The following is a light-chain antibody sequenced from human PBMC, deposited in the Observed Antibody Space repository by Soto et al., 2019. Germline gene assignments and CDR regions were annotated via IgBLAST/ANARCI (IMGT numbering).Light chain of an antibody. J-gene: IGLJ1*01. Sequence: QSALTQPPSASGSPGQSVTISCTGTSSDVGAYNYVSWYQQLPGKAPKLIIYEVSKRPSGVPDRFSGSKSGNTASLTVSGHQAEDEADYYCTSYSGTYSFFYVFGTGTKVTVL. CDR3: TSYSGTYSFFYV. CDR2: EVS. V-gene: IGLV2-8*01. CDR1: SSDVGAYNY.